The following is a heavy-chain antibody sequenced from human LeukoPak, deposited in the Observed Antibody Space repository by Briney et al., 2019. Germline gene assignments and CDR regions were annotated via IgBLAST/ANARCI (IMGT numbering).Heavy chain of an antibody. CDR3: ARQTSWRGRYCFDP. Sequence: PSETLSLTCTVSAGVIGSSNYYWSWIRQTPGTGLEWIGSISYNGHTNYNPSLKSRVTISGDTSEDHFSLQVRSVTAADTAVYYCARQTSWRGRYCFDPWGQGIKVIVSS. CDR1: AGVIGSSNYY. D-gene: IGHD3-3*01. CDR2: ISYNGHT. V-gene: IGHV4-39*01. J-gene: IGHJ5*02.